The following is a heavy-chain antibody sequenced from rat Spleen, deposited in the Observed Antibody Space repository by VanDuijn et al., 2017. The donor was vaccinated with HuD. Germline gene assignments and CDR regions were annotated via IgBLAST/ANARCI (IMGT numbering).Heavy chain of an antibody. CDR2: ISYDDTST. CDR1: GFTFDDYY. CDR3: ARHNTYYGYYYFDY. J-gene: IGHJ2*01. Sequence: EVQLVESDGGLVQPGRSLKLSCAASGFTFDDYYMAWVRQAPKKGLEWVASISYDDTSTHYRDSVKGRFTISRDNAENTLYLQMDSLRSEDTATYYCARHNTYYGYYYFDYWGQGVMVTVSS. V-gene: IGHV5-7*01. D-gene: IGHD1-9*01.